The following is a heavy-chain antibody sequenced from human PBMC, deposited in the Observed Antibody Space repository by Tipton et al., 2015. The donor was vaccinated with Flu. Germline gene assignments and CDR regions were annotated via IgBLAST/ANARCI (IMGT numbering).Heavy chain of an antibody. CDR2: VHNSGSS. J-gene: IGHJ4*02. D-gene: IGHD1-7*01. V-gene: IGHV4-39*01. CDR1: GGSISSSDDS. Sequence: LRLSCIVSGGSISSSDDSWGWIRQPPGKGLEWIGSVHNSGSSYYSPSLRSRVTVSVDTSKNQFSLRLSSATAADTAVYYCARQIWNFVFDYWGRGTLVTVSS. CDR3: ARQIWNFVFDY.